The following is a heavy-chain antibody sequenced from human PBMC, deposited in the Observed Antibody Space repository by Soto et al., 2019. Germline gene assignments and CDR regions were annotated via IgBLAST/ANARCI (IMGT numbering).Heavy chain of an antibody. CDR1: GFTISGCS. CDR3: VRDRDLDRDVVHADL. V-gene: IGHV3-48*02. J-gene: IGHJ4*01. CDR2: ITIRTGNI. Sequence: GGSLRLSCEASGFTISGCSMNWVRQAPGKGLEWLAYITIRTGNIVYADSVRGRFTISADNAENSVFLQMNSLRDEDTAVYFCVRDRDLDRDVVHADLWAQGTLVTVSS. D-gene: IGHD5-18*01.